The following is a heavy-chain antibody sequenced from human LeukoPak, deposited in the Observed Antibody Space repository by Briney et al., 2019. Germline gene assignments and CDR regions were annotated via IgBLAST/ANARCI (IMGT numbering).Heavy chain of an antibody. CDR2: IYYSGST. CDR1: GGSISSSTYY. V-gene: IGHV4-39*07. D-gene: IGHD3-9*01. J-gene: IGHJ4*02. CDR3: AREGVYYDILAAHYRPYYFDF. Sequence: SETLSLTCTVSGGSISSSTYYWVWIRQPPGRGLEWIGSIYYSGSTYYNPSLKSRLTISVDTSKNQFSLKLSSVTAADTAVYYCAREGVYYDILAAHYRPYYFDFWGQGTLVTVYS.